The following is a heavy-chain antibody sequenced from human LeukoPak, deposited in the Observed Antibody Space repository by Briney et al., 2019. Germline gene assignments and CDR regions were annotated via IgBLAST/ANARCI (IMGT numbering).Heavy chain of an antibody. J-gene: IGHJ6*02. V-gene: IGHV4-34*01. D-gene: IGHD3-10*01. CDR3: ARGKGVYGYGSGSYPKRTHYYYGMDV. Sequence: SETLSPTCAVYGGSFSGYYWSWIRQPPGKGLEWIGEINHSGSTNYNPSLKSRVTISVDTSKNQFSLKLTSVTAADTAVYYCARGKGVYGYGSGSYPKRTHYYYGMDVWGQGTTVTVSS. CDR1: GGSFSGYY. CDR2: INHSGST.